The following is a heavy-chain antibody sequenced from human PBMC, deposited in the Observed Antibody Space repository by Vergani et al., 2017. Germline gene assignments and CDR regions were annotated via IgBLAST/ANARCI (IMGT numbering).Heavy chain of an antibody. J-gene: IGHJ5*02. CDR2: TRPHEDGA. CDR3: GKTQGTVVGTWWFDP. V-gene: IGHV3-30*02. Sequence: QVQLVESGGGVVQPGGSLRLSCIASGFTLSSYGVHWVRQAPGRGLESVTFTRPHEDGAFYSASVRGRFTVSRDNSKNTLYLEMNRLNVDDTAIYYCGKTQGTVVGTWWFDPWGQGTPVTVSS. D-gene: IGHD1-7*01. CDR1: GFTLSSYG.